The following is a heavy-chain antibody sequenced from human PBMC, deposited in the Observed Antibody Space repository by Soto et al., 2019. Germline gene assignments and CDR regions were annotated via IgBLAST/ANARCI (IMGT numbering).Heavy chain of an antibody. J-gene: IGHJ4*02. Sequence: SETLSLTCTVSGGSISSRSYYWGWIRQPPGKGLEWIGNIYYSGTTYYNPSLKSRVTISVDTSKNQFSLKLNSVTAADTAVYYCARRLEFYYFEYWGQGALVTVSS. D-gene: IGHD3-10*01. CDR2: IYYSGTT. CDR1: GGSISSRSYY. V-gene: IGHV4-39*01. CDR3: ARRLEFYYFEY.